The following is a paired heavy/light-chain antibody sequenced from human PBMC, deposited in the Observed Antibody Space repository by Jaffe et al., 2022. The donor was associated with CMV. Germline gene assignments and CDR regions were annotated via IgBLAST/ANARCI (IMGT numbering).Heavy chain of an antibody. CDR1: GFTFSSYG. CDR3: ARNPSMITFGGVIVMRGYYFDY. Sequence: QVQLVESGGGVVQPGRSLRLSCAASGFTFSSYGMHWVRQAPGKGLEWVAVIWYDGSNKYYADSVKGRFTISRDNSKNTLYLQMNSLRAEDTAVYYCARNPSMITFGGVIVMRGYYFDYWGQGTLVTVSS. D-gene: IGHD3-16*02. V-gene: IGHV3-33*01. J-gene: IGHJ4*02. CDR2: IWYDGSNK.
Light chain of an antibody. J-gene: IGLJ2*01. CDR3: QSADSSGPVV. CDR2: KDS. Sequence: SYELTQPPSVSVSPGQTARITCSGDALPKQYAYWYQQKPGQAPVLVIYKDSERPSGIPERFSGSSSGTTVTLTISGVQAEDEADYYCQSADSSGPVVFGGGTKLTVL. CDR1: ALPKQY. V-gene: IGLV3-25*03.